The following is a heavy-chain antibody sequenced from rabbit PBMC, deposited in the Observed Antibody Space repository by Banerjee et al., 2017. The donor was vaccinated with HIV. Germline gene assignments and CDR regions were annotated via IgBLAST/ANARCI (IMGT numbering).Heavy chain of an antibody. CDR1: GFSFSSSCY. J-gene: IGHJ3*01. V-gene: IGHV1S40*01. CDR2: IDAGSSGNT. CDR3: ARLTGGSYYRAMVL. D-gene: IGHD8-1*01. Sequence: QSLEESGGDLVKPGASLTLTCTASGFSFSSSCYMCWVHQAPGKGLEWIACIDAGSSGNTYYASWAKGRFTISKTSSTTGTLQMTSLTAADTATYFCARLTGGSYYRAMVLWGQGTLVTDS.